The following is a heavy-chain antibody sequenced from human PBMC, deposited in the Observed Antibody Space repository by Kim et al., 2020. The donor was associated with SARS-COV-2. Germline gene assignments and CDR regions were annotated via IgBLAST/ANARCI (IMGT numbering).Heavy chain of an antibody. CDR1: GYTLTELS. V-gene: IGHV1-24*01. D-gene: IGHD3-3*01. CDR3: ATATIFGVVTNWFDP. J-gene: IGHJ5*02. Sequence: ASVKVSCKVSGYTLTELSMHWVRQAPGKGLEWMGGFDPEDGETIYAQKFQGRVTMTEDTSTDTAYMELSSLRSDDTAVYYCATATIFGVVTNWFDPWGQGTLVTVSS. CDR2: FDPEDGET.